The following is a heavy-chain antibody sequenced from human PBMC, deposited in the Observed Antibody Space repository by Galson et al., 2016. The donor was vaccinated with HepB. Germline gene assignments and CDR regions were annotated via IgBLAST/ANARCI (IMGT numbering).Heavy chain of an antibody. CDR3: ARSLGVVETYYYYFYMDV. D-gene: IGHD3-3*01. CDR1: GYTFTGYN. CDR2: INPNSGGT. Sequence: SVKVSCKASGYTFTGYNMHWVRQAPGQGLEWMGWINPNSGGTNYAQKFQGRVTMTRDTSINTAYMELNRLRSDDTAVYYCARSLGVVETYYYYFYMDVWGKGTTVTVSS. J-gene: IGHJ6*03. V-gene: IGHV1-2*02.